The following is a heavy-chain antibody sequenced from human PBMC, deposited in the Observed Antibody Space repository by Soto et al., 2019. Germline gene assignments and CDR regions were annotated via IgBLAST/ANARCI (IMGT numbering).Heavy chain of an antibody. CDR2: IYYSGST. V-gene: IGHV4-59*01. D-gene: IGHD4-17*01. CDR1: GGSISSYY. J-gene: IGHJ3*02. CDR3: AREAHGDYGDADGDAFDI. Sequence: QVQLQESGPGLVKPSETLSLTCTVSGGSISSYYWSWIRQPPGKGLEWIGYIYYSGSTNYNPSLKSRVTISVDTSKNQFSLKLSSVTAAETAVYYCAREAHGDYGDADGDAFDIWGQGTMVPVSS.